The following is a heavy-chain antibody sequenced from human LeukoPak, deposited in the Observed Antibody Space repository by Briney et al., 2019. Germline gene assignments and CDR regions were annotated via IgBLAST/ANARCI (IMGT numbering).Heavy chain of an antibody. CDR3: ARAWELRY. J-gene: IGHJ4*02. V-gene: IGHV3-30*03. Sequence: GRPLRLSCAASGFTFSSYVMHWVRQAPGKGLEWVAVISYDGSNKYYADSVKGRFTISRDNSKNTLYLQMNSLRAEDTAIYYCARAWELRYWGQGTLVTVSS. D-gene: IGHD1-26*01. CDR2: ISYDGSNK. CDR1: GFTFSSYV.